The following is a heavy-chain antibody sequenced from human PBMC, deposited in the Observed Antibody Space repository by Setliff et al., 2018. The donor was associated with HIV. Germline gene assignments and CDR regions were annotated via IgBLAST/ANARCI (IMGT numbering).Heavy chain of an antibody. CDR2: IDSSGTTI. CDR3: AKNPELGLTLAEFDY. V-gene: IGHV3-48*04. D-gene: IGHD3-10*01. J-gene: IGHJ4*02. Sequence: GGSLRLSCAASGFTFSSYSMNWVRQAPGKGLEWVSYIDSSGTTIKYADSVTGRFTISRDNAKNSLFLQMSSLTAEDTAVYFCAKNPELGLTLAEFDYWGQGTLVTAPQ. CDR1: GFTFSSYS.